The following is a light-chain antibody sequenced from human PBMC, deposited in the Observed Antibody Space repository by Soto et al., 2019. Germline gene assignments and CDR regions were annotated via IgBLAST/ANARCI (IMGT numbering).Light chain of an antibody. V-gene: IGKV1-5*01. Sequence: DIQMTQSPSTLSASVGDRVTITYRASQSVRGSLAWYQQQPGKAPKLLIYDVSNLESGVPSRFSAFGSGTEFTLSISSLQPDDFGTYYCQQFYMGWTFGQGTRVDLK. CDR3: QQFYMGWT. J-gene: IGKJ1*01. CDR1: QSVRGS. CDR2: DVS.